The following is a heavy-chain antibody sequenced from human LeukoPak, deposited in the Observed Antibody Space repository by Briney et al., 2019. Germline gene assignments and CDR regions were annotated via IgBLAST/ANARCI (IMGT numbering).Heavy chain of an antibody. D-gene: IGHD1-26*01. CDR1: GYTFTSYY. CDR3: ARDGRLRDRGNWFDP. Sequence: GAPVKVSCKASGYTFTSYYMHWVRQAPGQGLEWMGIINPSGGSTSYAQKFQGRVTMTRDTSTSTVYMELSSLRSEDTAVYYCARDGRLRDRGNWFDPWGQGTLVTVSS. V-gene: IGHV1-46*01. CDR2: INPSGGST. J-gene: IGHJ5*02.